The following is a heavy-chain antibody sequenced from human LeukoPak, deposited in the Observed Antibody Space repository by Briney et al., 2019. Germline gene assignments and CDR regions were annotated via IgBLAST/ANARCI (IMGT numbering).Heavy chain of an antibody. V-gene: IGHV3-7*01. D-gene: IGHD5-12*01. CDR1: GFSFSSYW. CDR3: ARTSVATRAYYYYYYMDV. J-gene: IGHJ6*03. CDR2: IKQDGSEK. Sequence: GGSLRLSCAASGFSFSSYWMSWVRQAPGKGLEWVANIKQDGSEKYFVDSVRGRFTIPRDNAKNSLYLQMNSLRAEDTAVYYCARTSVATRAYYYYYYMDVWGKGTTVTVSS.